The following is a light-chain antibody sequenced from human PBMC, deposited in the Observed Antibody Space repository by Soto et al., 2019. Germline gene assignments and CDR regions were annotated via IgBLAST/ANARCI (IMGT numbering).Light chain of an antibody. V-gene: IGKV3-20*01. J-gene: IGKJ3*01. CDR3: QQYSSSPPEFT. CDR2: GAS. Sequence: EIVLTQSPGTLSVSPGERVTLSCRASQSVGSSYLAWYQQRPGQAPRLLIFGASYRVTGIPDRFSGSGSGTDFTLTISRLEPEDFAVYYCQQYSSSPPEFTFGPGTKVDSK. CDR1: QSVGSSY.